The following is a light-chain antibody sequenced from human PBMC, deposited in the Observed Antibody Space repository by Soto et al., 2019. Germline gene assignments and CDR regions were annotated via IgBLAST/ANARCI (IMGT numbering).Light chain of an antibody. Sequence: DIQMTQSPSSLSASVGDRVTITCRASQSISSYLNWYQQKPGKAPKLLIYAASSLQSGVPSRFSHSGSGTDFTLTISSLQPEDFATYYCQQSYSTPPSCGQGTKLEIK. CDR1: QSISSY. CDR3: QQSYSTPPS. J-gene: IGKJ2*01. CDR2: AAS. V-gene: IGKV1-39*01.